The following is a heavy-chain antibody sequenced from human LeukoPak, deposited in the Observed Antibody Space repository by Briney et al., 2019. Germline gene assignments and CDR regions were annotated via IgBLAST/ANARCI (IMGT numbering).Heavy chain of an antibody. D-gene: IGHD3-10*01. CDR1: GDSISSTSYY. CDR2: VFYTGTT. CDR3: ARQVLLAFDY. V-gene: IGHV4-39*01. Sequence: PSETLPLTCSVSGDSISSTSYYWDWIRQPPGKGLEWIGTVFYTGTTYYSPSLKSRVTISVDTSKNQFSLKLSSVTAADTAVYYCARQVLLAFDYWGQGALVTVSS. J-gene: IGHJ4*02.